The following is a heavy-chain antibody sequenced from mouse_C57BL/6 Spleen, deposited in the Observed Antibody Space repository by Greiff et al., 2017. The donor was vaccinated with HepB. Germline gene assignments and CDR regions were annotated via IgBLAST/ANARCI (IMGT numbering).Heavy chain of an antibody. Sequence: EVQLVESGGGLVKPGGSLKLSCAASGFTFSSYAMSWVRQTPEKRLEWVATIRDGGSYTYYPDNVKGRFTISSDNAKNNLYLQMSHLKSEDTAMYYCAKTNYDGYHYFDYWGQGTTLTVSS. D-gene: IGHD2-3*01. CDR1: GFTFSSYA. V-gene: IGHV5-4*01. CDR3: AKTNYDGYHYFDY. J-gene: IGHJ2*01. CDR2: IRDGGSYT.